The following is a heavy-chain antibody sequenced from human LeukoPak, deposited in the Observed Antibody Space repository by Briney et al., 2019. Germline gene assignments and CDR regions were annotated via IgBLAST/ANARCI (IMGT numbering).Heavy chain of an antibody. Sequence: GGSLRLSCAASGFTFSSYAMHWVRQAPGKGLEWVAVISYDGSNKYYADSVKGRFTISRDNSKNTLYLQMNSLRAEDTAVYYCARPLGYCSSTCCLYSSSWYSAFDIWGQGTMVTVSS. J-gene: IGHJ3*02. CDR2: ISYDGSNK. CDR1: GFTFSSYA. D-gene: IGHD2-2*01. CDR3: ARPLGYCSSTCCLYSSSWYSAFDI. V-gene: IGHV3-30-3*01.